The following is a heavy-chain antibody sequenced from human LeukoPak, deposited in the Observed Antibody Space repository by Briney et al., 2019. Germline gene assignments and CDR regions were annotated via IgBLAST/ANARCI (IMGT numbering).Heavy chain of an antibody. D-gene: IGHD3-22*01. CDR3: AREGVGYYYDSSGYYNFDY. Sequence: ASVKVSCKASGGTFSSYAISWVRQAPGQGLEWMGGIIPIFGTANYAQKFQGRVTITADKSTSTAYTELSSLRSEDTAVYYCAREGVGYYYDSSGYYNFDYWGQGTLVTVSS. CDR2: IIPIFGTA. V-gene: IGHV1-69*06. CDR1: GGTFSSYA. J-gene: IGHJ4*02.